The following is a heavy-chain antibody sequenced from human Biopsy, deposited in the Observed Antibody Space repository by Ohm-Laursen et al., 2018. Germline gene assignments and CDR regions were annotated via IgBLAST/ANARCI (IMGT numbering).Heavy chain of an antibody. J-gene: IGHJ3*01. CDR2: IYYSGST. CDR3: ARLYRLDDYWNDDPPDAFDV. CDR1: GGSISSSY. V-gene: IGHV4-59*07. Sequence: SDTLSLTCGVSGGSISSSYWSWIRQPPGKGLEWIGGIYYSGSTNYNPSLKSRVTISVDTSKNQFSLKLTSVTAADTAVFFCARLYRLDDYWNDDPPDAFDVWGQGTMVTVSS. D-gene: IGHD3-3*01.